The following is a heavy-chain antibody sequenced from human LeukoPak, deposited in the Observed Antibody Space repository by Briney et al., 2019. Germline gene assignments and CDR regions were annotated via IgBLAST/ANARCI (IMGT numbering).Heavy chain of an antibody. CDR1: GFTFSIYW. D-gene: IGHD2-15*01. CDR3: AREYCSGGSCYSSGIVY. J-gene: IGHJ4*02. CDR2: VNNDGTDT. V-gene: IGHV3-74*01. Sequence: GGSLRLSCAASGFTFSIYWMHWVRQAPGKGLVWVSRVNNDGTDTTYADSVKGRFTISRDNAKNTLYLQMNSLRPEDTAVYFCAREYCSGGSCYSSGIVYWGLGSLVTVSS.